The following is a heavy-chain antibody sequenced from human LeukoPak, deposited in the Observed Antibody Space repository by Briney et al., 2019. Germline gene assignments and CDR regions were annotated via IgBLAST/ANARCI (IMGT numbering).Heavy chain of an antibody. CDR1: GFTFSSYS. D-gene: IGHD2-15*01. J-gene: IGHJ4*02. V-gene: IGHV3-21*04. CDR3: AKSGLNRFDY. Sequence: GGSLRLSCAASGFTFSSYSMNWVRQAPGKGLEWVSSISSSSSYIYYADSVKGRFTISRDNSKNTLYLQMNSLRAEDTAVYYCAKSGLNRFDYWGQGTLVTVSS. CDR2: ISSSSSYI.